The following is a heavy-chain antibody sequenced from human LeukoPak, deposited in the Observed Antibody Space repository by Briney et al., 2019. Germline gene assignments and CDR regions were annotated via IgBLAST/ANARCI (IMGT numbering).Heavy chain of an antibody. CDR2: IYYSGST. J-gene: IGHJ6*03. CDR3: AREGGSSWFYYYYYMDV. D-gene: IGHD6-13*01. CDR1: GGSISSSSYY. Sequence: SETLSLTCTVSGGSISSSSYYWGWIRQPPGKGLEWIGSIYYSGSTYYNPSLKSRVTISVDTSKNQFSLKLSSVTAADTAVYYCAREGGSSWFYYYYYMDVWGKGTTVTVSS. V-gene: IGHV4-39*07.